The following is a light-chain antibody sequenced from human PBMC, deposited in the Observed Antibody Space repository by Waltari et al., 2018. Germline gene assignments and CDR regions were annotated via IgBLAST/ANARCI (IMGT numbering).Light chain of an antibody. Sequence: EIVLTQSPATLSMSPGERATLSRRASRSVGNYLAWYQQKPGQAPRLLNYDASIRATGIPARFSGSGSGTDFTLTISSLEPEDFAVYFCQQRGNWPSGYTFGQGTKLEIK. CDR3: QQRGNWPSGYT. V-gene: IGKV3-11*01. CDR1: RSVGNY. J-gene: IGKJ2*01. CDR2: DAS.